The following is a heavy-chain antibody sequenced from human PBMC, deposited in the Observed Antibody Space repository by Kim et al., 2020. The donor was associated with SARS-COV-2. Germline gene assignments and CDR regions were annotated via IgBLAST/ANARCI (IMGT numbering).Heavy chain of an antibody. J-gene: IGHJ4*02. CDR2: IWFDGNNK. CDR3: ARDAGTGYRPYYFDY. D-gene: IGHD2-8*02. Sequence: GGSLRLSCSASGFTFGSYGMHWVRQAPGKGLEWVALIWFDGNNKYYVDSVKGRFTISRDNSKNTLYLQMNSLRVEDTAVYYCARDAGTGYRPYYFDYWGQGTLVPVSS. V-gene: IGHV3-33*01. CDR1: GFTFGSYG.